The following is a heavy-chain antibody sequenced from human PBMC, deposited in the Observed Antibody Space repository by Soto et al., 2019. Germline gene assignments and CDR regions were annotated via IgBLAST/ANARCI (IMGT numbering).Heavy chain of an antibody. D-gene: IGHD6-6*01. CDR2: IIPIFGTA. Sequence: QVQLVQSGAEVKKPGSSVKVSCKASGGTFSSYAISWVRQAPGQGLEWMGGIIPIFGTANYAQKFQGRVTLTADEYTSTAYMELSSLRSEDTAVYYCARDGRTSPARPGYYYGMDVWGKGTTVTVSS. J-gene: IGHJ6*04. V-gene: IGHV1-69*01. CDR3: ARDGRTSPARPGYYYGMDV. CDR1: GGTFSSYA.